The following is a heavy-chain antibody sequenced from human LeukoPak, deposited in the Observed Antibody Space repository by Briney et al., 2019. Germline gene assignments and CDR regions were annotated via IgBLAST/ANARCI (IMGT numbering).Heavy chain of an antibody. CDR3: ARGQDVLRYFDWLLGFFY. V-gene: IGHV4-34*01. CDR2: INHSGST. CDR1: FXGYY. Sequence: FXGYYWSWIRQPPGKGLEWIGEINHSGSTNYNPSLKSRVTISVDTSKNQFSLKLSSVTAADTAVYYCARGQDVLRYFDWLLGFFYWGQGTLVTXXS. J-gene: IGHJ4*02. D-gene: IGHD3-9*01.